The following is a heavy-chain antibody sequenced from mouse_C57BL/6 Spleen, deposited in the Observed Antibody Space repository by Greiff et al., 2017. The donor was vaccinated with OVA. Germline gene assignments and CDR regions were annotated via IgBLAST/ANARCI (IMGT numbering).Heavy chain of an antibody. V-gene: IGHV1-52*01. J-gene: IGHJ2*01. CDR2: IDPSDSET. CDR3: ARDEGYDGYFDY. D-gene: IGHD2-3*01. Sequence: VQLQQPGAELVRPGSSVKLSCKASGYTFTSYWMHWVKQRPIQGLEWIGNIDPSDSETHYNQKFKDKATLTVDKSSSTAYMQLSSLTSEDSAVYYCARDEGYDGYFDYWGQGTTLTVSS. CDR1: GYTFTSYW.